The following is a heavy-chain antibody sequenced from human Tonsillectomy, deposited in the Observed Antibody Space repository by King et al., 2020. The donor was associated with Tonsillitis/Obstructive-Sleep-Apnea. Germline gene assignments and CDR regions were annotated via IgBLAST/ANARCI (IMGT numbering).Heavy chain of an antibody. Sequence: QLVQSGAEVKKPGESLNISCKASGYRFTNYWLAWVRQMPGQGLELMGIIYPGDSDTRYSPSFQGQVTISADKSISTAYLQWSSLKASDTAMYYCARPLEWLWGFGVWGQGTTVTVSS. D-gene: IGHD3-3*01. J-gene: IGHJ6*02. CDR2: IYPGDSDT. CDR1: GYRFTNYW. V-gene: IGHV5-51*03. CDR3: ARPLEWLWGFGV.